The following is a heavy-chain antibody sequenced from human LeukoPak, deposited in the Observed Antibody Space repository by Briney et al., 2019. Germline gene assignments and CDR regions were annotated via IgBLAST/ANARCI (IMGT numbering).Heavy chain of an antibody. V-gene: IGHV4-30-4*01. CDR1: GACLKRRDYY. Sequence: SYTLPLTCTVCGACLKRRDYYWPWIRPPPGKGLKWIGNIYSSGRAYYSPSLKSRITISLDTSKNQFSLKLTSVTAADTAVYFCARDGGLYDLDVWGKGTTVIVSS. J-gene: IGHJ6*04. CDR3: ARDGGLYDLDV. CDR2: IYSSGRA. D-gene: IGHD3-16*01.